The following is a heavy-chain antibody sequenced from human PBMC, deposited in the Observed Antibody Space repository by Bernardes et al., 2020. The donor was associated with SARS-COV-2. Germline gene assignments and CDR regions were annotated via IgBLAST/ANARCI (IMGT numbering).Heavy chain of an antibody. CDR2: FTPSGNI. CDR3: ARLGSGTNNWFDP. D-gene: IGHD3-10*01. J-gene: IGHJ5*02. V-gene: IGHV4-59*01. CDR1: GGSINTFY. Sequence: SETLSLTCAVSGGSINTFYWTWIRQPPGKTLEWIGYFTPSGNINYNPSLKSRVTMSRDTSKNHFSLNLTSVTAADTAVYYCARLGSGTNNWFDPWGQGTLVTVSS.